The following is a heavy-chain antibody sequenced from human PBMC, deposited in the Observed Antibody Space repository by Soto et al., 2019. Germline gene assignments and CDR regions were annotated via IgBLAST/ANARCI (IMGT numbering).Heavy chain of an antibody. J-gene: IGHJ4*02. CDR3: ARDSPSSGRSFGL. V-gene: IGHV4-4*07. D-gene: IGHD1-26*01. Sequence: PSETLSLTCNVSGVSITSNYWNWVRQPAGKRREWIGRIFHTGATNVNSNLRSRVIMSIDTSKKQFSLKLRPVTAADTAVYYCARDSPSSGRSFGLWRQGILVTVSS. CDR1: GVSITSNY. CDR2: IFHTGAT.